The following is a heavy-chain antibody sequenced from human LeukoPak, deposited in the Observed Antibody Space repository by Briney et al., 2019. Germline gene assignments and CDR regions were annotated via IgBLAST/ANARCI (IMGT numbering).Heavy chain of an antibody. V-gene: IGHV3-21*04. J-gene: IGHJ3*02. CDR3: ANSHYTIFGVTIMLPFDI. CDR1: GFTFSYFS. Sequence: GGSLRLSCAASGFTFSYFSMNWVRQAPGKGLEWVSLISSSSSNYIYYADSVQGRFTISRDNAKNSLDLQMNSLTAEDTAVYYCANSHYTIFGVTIMLPFDIWGQGTMVTVSS. D-gene: IGHD3-3*01. CDR2: ISSSSSNYI.